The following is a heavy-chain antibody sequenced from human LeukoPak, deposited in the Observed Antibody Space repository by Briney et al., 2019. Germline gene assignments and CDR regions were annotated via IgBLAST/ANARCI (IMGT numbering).Heavy chain of an antibody. Sequence: SETLSLTCIVSGGSISSYYWSWIRQPPGKGLEWIGHIYYSGSTNYNPSLKSRVTISVDTSKNQFSLKLSSVTAADTAVYYCARHSGGRDSSGEYWYFDLWGRGTLVTVSS. CDR3: ARHSGGRDSSGEYWYFDL. J-gene: IGHJ2*01. D-gene: IGHD3-22*01. CDR2: IYYSGST. V-gene: IGHV4-59*08. CDR1: GGSISSYY.